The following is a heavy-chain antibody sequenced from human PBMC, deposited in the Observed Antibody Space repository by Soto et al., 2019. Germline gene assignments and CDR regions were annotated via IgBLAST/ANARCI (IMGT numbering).Heavy chain of an antibody. D-gene: IGHD3-22*01. V-gene: IGHV3-23*01. J-gene: IGHJ4*02. CDR3: AKNPGYYYDSTGYHFDY. CDR2: ISYGGGTT. Sequence: GGSLRPSCAASEFTFSNYAMSWVRQAPGKGLEWVSPISYGGGTTYYADSVKGRFTISRDNSKNTLYLQMNSLRAEDTAVYYCAKNPGYYYDSTGYHFDYWGQGTLVTVSS. CDR1: EFTFSNYA.